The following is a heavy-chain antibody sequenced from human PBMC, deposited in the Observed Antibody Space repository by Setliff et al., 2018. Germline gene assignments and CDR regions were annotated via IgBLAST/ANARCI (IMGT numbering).Heavy chain of an antibody. Sequence: GGSLRLSCVVSGFSFSNYGMTWVRQAPGKGLEWISYISTSSSTKYYADSVKGRFTISRDNANQSLYLQMNSLRAEDTAVYYCARVGLSGTSGYYYYMDVWGKGTTVTVSS. CDR3: ARVGLSGTSGYYYYMDV. V-gene: IGHV3-48*01. J-gene: IGHJ6*03. CDR1: GFSFSNYG. CDR2: ISTSSSTK. D-gene: IGHD1-20*01.